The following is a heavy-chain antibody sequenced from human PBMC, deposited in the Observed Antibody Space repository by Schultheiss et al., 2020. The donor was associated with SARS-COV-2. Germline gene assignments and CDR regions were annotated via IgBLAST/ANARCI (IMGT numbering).Heavy chain of an antibody. Sequence: GGSLRLSCAASGFTFDDYAMHWVRQAPGKGLEWVSYISSSSSTIYYADSVKGRFTISRDNSKNTLYLQMNSLRAEDTAVYYCARDADGYCSSTSCWDYYYYGMDVWGQGTTVTVSS. J-gene: IGHJ6*02. V-gene: IGHV3-48*01. D-gene: IGHD2-2*01. CDR1: GFTFDDYA. CDR3: ARDADGYCSSTSCWDYYYYGMDV. CDR2: ISSSSSTI.